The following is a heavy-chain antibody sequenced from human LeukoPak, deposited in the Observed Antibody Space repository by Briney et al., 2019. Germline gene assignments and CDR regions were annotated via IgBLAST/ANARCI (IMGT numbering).Heavy chain of an antibody. CDR1: GFTFGTYA. CDR2: ISASGSNT. D-gene: IGHD1-26*01. J-gene: IGHJ4*02. V-gene: IGHV3-23*01. CDR3: ARDKIVGATHFDY. Sequence: GGTLRLSCAASGFTFGTYAMTWVRQAPGKGLEWVSTISASGSNTYYADSVKGRFTISRDNAKNSLYLQMNSLRAEDTAVYYCARDKIVGATHFDYWGQGTLVTVSS.